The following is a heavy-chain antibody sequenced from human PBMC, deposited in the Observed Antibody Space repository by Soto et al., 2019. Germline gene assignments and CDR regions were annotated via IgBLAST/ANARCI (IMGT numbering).Heavy chain of an antibody. CDR2: LSGSGVTT. CDR1: GFTFRSYA. J-gene: IGHJ6*03. CDR3: AKDIHTFSGGDYMDV. D-gene: IGHD2-15*01. V-gene: IGHV3-23*01. Sequence: EVQLLESGGGLVQPGGSLRLSCAASGFTFRSYAMSWVHQAPGKGLEWVSALSGSGVTTYYADYVKGRFTISRDNSKNTLYLQMTSLRAEDTAVYYCAKDIHTFSGGDYMDVWGKGTTVTVSS.